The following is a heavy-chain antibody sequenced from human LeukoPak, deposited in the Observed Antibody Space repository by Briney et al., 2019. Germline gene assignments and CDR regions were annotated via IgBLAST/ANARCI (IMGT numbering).Heavy chain of an antibody. D-gene: IGHD1-26*01. J-gene: IGHJ3*02. CDR2: ISGSGGST. CDR3: AKRLTVGATDGYAFDI. V-gene: IGHV3-23*01. CDR1: GFTFSSYA. Sequence: GGSLRLSCAASGFTFSSYAMSWVRQAPGKGLEWVSAISGSGGSTYYADSVKGRYTISRDNSKNTLYLQMNSLRAEDTAVYYCAKRLTVGATDGYAFDIWGQGTMVTVSS.